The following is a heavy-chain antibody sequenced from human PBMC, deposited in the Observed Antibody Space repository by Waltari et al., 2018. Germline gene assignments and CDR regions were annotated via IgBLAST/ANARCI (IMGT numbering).Heavy chain of an antibody. CDR3: ARGALYCSGGGCYPDY. V-gene: IGHV3-21*01. D-gene: IGHD2-15*01. CDR1: GFTFSAYS. J-gene: IGHJ4*02. CDR2: ISCSSTSI. Sequence: EVQLVESGGGLVKPGGSLRLSCAASGFTFSAYSMQWVRRAPGAGVEGGSPISCSSTSIYYEDSVRGRFTISRDNAKNSLYLQMNSLRAEDTAVYYCARGALYCSGGGCYPDYWGQGTLVTVSS.